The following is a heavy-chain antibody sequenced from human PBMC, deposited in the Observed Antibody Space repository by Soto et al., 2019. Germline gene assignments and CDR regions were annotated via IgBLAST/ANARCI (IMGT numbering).Heavy chain of an antibody. CDR2: IYYSGST. D-gene: IGHD5-12*01. CDR1: GGSISSYY. Sequence: PSETLSLTCTVSGGSISSYYWSWIRQPPGKGLEWIGYIYYSGSTNYNPSLKSRVTISVDTSKNQFSLKLSSVTAADTAVYYCARELYSGYDYYYYYYMDVWGKGTTVTVSS. V-gene: IGHV4-59*01. CDR3: ARELYSGYDYYYYYYMDV. J-gene: IGHJ6*03.